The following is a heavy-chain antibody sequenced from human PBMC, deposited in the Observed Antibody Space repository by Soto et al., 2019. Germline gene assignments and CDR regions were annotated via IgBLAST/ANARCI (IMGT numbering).Heavy chain of an antibody. CDR2: INPYSGNT. V-gene: IGHV1-46*01. Sequence: GASVKVSCKASGYTFTSYYMHWVRQAPGQGLEWMGIINPYSGNTNYAQKLQGRVTMTRDTSTSTAYMELRSLRSEDTAVYYCARDRDDWGYYDSSGYYLPDYWGQGTLVTVSS. J-gene: IGHJ4*02. D-gene: IGHD3-22*01. CDR3: ARDRDDWGYYDSSGYYLPDY. CDR1: GYTFTSYY.